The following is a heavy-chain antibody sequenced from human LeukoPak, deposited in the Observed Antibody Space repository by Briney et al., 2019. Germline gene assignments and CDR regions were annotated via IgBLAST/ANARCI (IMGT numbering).Heavy chain of an antibody. CDR2: IYPRDGST. CDR1: GYTFTSNY. Sequence: ASVKVSCKASGYTFTSNYIHWVRQAPGQGLEWMGMIYPRDGSTSYAQKFQGRVTVTRDTSTSTVYMELSSLRSEDTAVYYCARVSSPLDYWGQGTLVTVSS. V-gene: IGHV1-46*01. J-gene: IGHJ4*02. CDR3: ARVSSPLDY.